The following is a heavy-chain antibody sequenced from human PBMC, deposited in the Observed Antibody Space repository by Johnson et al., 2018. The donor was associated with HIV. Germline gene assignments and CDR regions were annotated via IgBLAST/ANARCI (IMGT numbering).Heavy chain of an antibody. V-gene: IGHV3-48*03. CDR1: GFTFSNFE. Sequence: VQLVESGGGVVQPGGSLRLSCVASGFTFSNFEMNWVRQAPGKGLEWVSYISSSGSTIYYADSVKGRFTISRDNAKNSLYLQMNSLRAEDTAVYYCARDPTTQYSRLTGDFGAFDLWGQGTMVTVS. J-gene: IGHJ3*01. D-gene: IGHD7-27*01. CDR2: ISSSGSTI. CDR3: ARDPTTQYSRLTGDFGAFDL.